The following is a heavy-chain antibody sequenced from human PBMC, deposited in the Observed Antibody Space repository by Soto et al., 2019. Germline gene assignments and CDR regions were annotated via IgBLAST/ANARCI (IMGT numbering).Heavy chain of an antibody. D-gene: IGHD2-21*02. J-gene: IGHJ4*02. CDR3: AKDPAYCGGDCYSRYFDY. CDR1: GFTFSDFY. CDR2: ISSNSGTFT. V-gene: IGHV3-11*05. Sequence: GGSLRLSCAASGFTFSDFYMSWVRQAPGKGLEWVSYISSNSGTFTNYAESVEGRFTISRDNSKNTLYLQMNSLRAEDTAVYYCAKDPAYCGGDCYSRYFDYWGQGTLVTVSS.